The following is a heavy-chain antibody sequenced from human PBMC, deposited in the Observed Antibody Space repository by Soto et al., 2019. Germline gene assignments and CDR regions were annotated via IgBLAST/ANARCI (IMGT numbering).Heavy chain of an antibody. J-gene: IGHJ4*02. CDR1: GFMFSDYA. V-gene: IGHV3-23*04. CDR2: IGKSGSDR. CDR3: MKERDN. Sequence: EVKLVESGGGLDQPGGSLRISCKVSGFMFSDYAMTWVRQAPGKGLEWVASIGKSGSDRDYADSVKGRFTISRDNSENTVYLQMDSLKVEDTALYFGMKERDNWGQGTQVTVS.